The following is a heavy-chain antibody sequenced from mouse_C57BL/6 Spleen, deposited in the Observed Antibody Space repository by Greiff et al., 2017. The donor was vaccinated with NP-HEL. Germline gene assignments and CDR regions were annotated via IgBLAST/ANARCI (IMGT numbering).Heavy chain of an antibody. CDR3: ARGNTTVVEGAWFAY. V-gene: IGHV3-6*01. J-gene: IGHJ3*01. CDR1: GYSITSGYY. D-gene: IGHD1-1*01. Sequence: EVKLMESGPGLVKPSQSLSLTCSVTGYSITSGYYWNWIRQFPRNKLEWMGYISYDGSNNYIPSLKNRISFTRDTSKNQFFLILNSVNTENTATYYCARGNTTVVEGAWFAYGCQGTLVTVSA. CDR2: ISYDGSN.